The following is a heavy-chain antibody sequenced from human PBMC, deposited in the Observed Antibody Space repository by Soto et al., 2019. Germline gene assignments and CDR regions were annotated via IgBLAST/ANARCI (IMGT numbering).Heavy chain of an antibody. CDR2: IYYNGNT. J-gene: IGHJ5*01. D-gene: IGHD3-10*01. V-gene: IGHV4-38-2*01. CDR3: ARQGYGSGPNWLDS. Sequence: SETLSLTCAVSDYSISNGYYWGWIRQSPGKGLEWIGSIYYNGNTYYNPSLKSRVTISVDTSKNLFSLNLNSVTAADTAVYYCARQGYGSGPNWLDSWGQGTLVTVS. CDR1: DYSISNGYY.